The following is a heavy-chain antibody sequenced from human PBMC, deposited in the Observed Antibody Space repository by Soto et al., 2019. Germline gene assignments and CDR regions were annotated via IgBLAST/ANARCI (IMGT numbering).Heavy chain of an antibody. D-gene: IGHD2-15*01. CDR1: GFTFSSYW. Sequence: GGSLRLSCAASGFTFSSYWMHWVRQAPGKGLVWVSRINSDGSSTSYADSVKGRFTISRDNAKNTLYLQMNSLRAEDTAVYYCARDPDCSGGSCYDSWFDPWGQGTLVTVSS. J-gene: IGHJ5*02. V-gene: IGHV3-74*01. CDR2: INSDGSST. CDR3: ARDPDCSGGSCYDSWFDP.